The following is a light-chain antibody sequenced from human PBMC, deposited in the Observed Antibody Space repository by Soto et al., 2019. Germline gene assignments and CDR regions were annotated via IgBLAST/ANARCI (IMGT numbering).Light chain of an antibody. V-gene: IGKV3-11*01. J-gene: IGKJ4*01. Sequence: ELVLPQSPATLSLSPGERATLSCRASQSISSYLAWYQQKPGQAPRLLIYDGSNRATGIPARFSGSGSETDFTLTISSLEPEDFASYYCQQRRSWPLTFGGGTKVDIK. CDR2: DGS. CDR3: QQRRSWPLT. CDR1: QSISSY.